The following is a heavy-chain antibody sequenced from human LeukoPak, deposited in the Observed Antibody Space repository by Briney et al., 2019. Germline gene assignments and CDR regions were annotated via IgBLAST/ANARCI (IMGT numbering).Heavy chain of an antibody. CDR1: GYSFTNYW. V-gene: IGHV5-51*01. CDR3: ARRGWASGYFDY. CDR2: IYPGDSDT. Sequence: GESLKISCKGSGYSFTNYWIGWVRHMPGKGLEWMGTIYPGDSDTRYAPSFQGQVTISADKSISTAYLQWSSLKASDTAIYYCARRGWASGYFDYWGQGTLVTASS. J-gene: IGHJ4*02. D-gene: IGHD1-26*01.